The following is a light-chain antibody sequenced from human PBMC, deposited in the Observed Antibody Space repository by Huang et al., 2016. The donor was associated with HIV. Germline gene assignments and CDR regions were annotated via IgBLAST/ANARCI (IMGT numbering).Light chain of an antibody. CDR1: QSIRNH. CDR3: RQYDNWPPWT. J-gene: IGKJ1*01. Sequence: EIVMTQSPATLSVSPGERATLSCRASQSIRNHLAWYQQKPGQAPRRVIYGASTRATGVPARFSGRGSGTDFTLTISSLQSEDVAVYYCRQYDNWPPWTFGQGTKVEIK. V-gene: IGKV3D-15*01. CDR2: GAS.